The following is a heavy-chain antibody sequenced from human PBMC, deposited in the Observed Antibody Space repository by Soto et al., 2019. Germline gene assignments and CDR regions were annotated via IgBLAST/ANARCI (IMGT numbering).Heavy chain of an antibody. CDR2: IYHTGRT. CDR1: NTSISSSNW. Sequence: QVQLQESCPSLVKPSGTLSLTCVITNTSISSSNWWSWVRQAPGKGLEWIGEIYHTGRTNYAPSLKSRVTMSIDKSNNRFSLRLTSLTAADTAVYYCVRDEAHYDILTGSSLGRAFDIWGQGTMVTVSS. CDR3: VRDEAHYDILTGSSLGRAFDI. V-gene: IGHV4-4*02. J-gene: IGHJ3*02. D-gene: IGHD3-9*01.